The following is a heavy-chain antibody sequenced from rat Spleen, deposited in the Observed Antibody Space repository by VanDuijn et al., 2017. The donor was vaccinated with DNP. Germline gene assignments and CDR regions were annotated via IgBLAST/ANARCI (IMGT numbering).Heavy chain of an antibody. D-gene: IGHD1-2*01. CDR3: ATHDTIALRD. CDR2: ISTGGGNT. V-gene: IGHV5-58*01. CDR1: GFTFSSYW. J-gene: IGHJ2*01. Sequence: EVQLVETGGGLVQPGRSLKLSCVASGFTFSSYWMFWIRQAPGKGLEWVASISTGGGNTYYRDSVKGRFTISRDNAKNTQYLQMDSLRSEDTATYYCATHDTIALRDWGQGVMVTVSS.